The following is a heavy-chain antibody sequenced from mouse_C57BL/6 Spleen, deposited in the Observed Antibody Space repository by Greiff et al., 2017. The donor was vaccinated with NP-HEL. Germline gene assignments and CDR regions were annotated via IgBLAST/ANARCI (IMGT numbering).Heavy chain of an antibody. CDR3: ARSYDGYYDFDY. D-gene: IGHD2-3*01. CDR1: DFAFMASA. V-gene: IGHV1-49*01. J-gene: IGHJ2*01. Sequence: LQQSGAELVRPGSSVKLSCKDSDFAFMASAMHWVKQRPGHGLEWIGSFTMYSDATEYSENFKGKATLTANTSSSTAYMELSSLTSEDSAVYYCARSYDGYYDFDYWGQGTTLTVSS. CDR2: FTMYSDAT.